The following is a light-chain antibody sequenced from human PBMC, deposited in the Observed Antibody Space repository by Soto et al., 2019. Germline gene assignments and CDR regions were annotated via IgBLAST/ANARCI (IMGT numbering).Light chain of an antibody. CDR3: AAWDGSLNAVV. Sequence: QSVLTQSPSACGTPGQRVTISCSGSSSNIGSNSVNWYQQLPGTAPKLLMDGNNQRPSGVPDRFSGSKSGTSASLAISGLQSEDEADYYCAAWDGSLNAVVFGGGTKLTVL. V-gene: IGLV1-44*01. CDR1: SSNIGSNS. J-gene: IGLJ2*01. CDR2: GNN.